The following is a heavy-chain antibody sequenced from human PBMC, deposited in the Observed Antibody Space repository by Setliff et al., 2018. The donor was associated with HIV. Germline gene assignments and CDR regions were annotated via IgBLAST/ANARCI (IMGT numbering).Heavy chain of an antibody. Sequence: PSETLSLTCTVSGDSIGDYYWNWIRQPAGKGLEWIGRVYASAYSNYNPSLKSRVTMSVDASQNQFSLKLRSVNAADTAVHYCARDWVTRSNYYGSGSPWYFDFWGRGILVTVPS. CDR3: ARDWVTRSNYYGSGSPWYFDF. J-gene: IGHJ2*01. CDR2: VYASAYS. CDR1: GDSIGDYY. D-gene: IGHD3-10*01. V-gene: IGHV4-4*07.